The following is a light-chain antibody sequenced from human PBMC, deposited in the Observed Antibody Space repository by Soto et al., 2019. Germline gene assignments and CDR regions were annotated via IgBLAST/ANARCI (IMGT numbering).Light chain of an antibody. J-gene: IGKJ1*01. Sequence: PAERVTLSCRDSQSVSSGYLAWYQKKPGQSPRLLIYGAYSRATGIPARFSGSGSGTEFTLTIRRLQSEDLAVYDGQQSKNWPTATFGQGTKLEIK. CDR1: QSVSSGY. CDR3: QQSKNWPTAT. V-gene: IGKV3D-15*01. CDR2: GAY.